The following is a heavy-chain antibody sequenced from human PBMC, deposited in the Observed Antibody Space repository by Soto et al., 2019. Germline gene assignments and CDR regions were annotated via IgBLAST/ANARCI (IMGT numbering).Heavy chain of an antibody. CDR1: GFTFTSSA. CDR3: AAGGEWLRSDAFDI. J-gene: IGHJ3*02. D-gene: IGHD5-12*01. Sequence: SVKVSCKASGFTFTSSAMQWVRQARGQRLEWIGWIVVGSGNTNYAQKFQERVTITRDMSTSTAYMELSSLRSEDTAVYYCAAGGEWLRSDAFDIWGQGTMVTVSS. CDR2: IVVGSGNT. V-gene: IGHV1-58*02.